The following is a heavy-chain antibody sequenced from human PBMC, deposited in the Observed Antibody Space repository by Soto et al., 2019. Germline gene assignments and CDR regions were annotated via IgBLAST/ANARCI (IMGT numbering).Heavy chain of an antibody. CDR2: IYYSGST. CDR3: ARGRDGYDY. Sequence: SETLSLTCAVSGGSISSGGYYWSWIRQPPGKGLEWIGYIYYSGSTNYNPSLKSRVTISVDTSKNQFSLKLSSVTAADTAVYYCARGRDGYDYWGQGTLVTVSS. V-gene: IGHV4-61*08. CDR1: GGSISSGGYY. J-gene: IGHJ4*02. D-gene: IGHD5-12*01.